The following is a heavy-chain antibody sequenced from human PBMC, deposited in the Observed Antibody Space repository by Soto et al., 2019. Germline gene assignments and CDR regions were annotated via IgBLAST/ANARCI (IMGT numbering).Heavy chain of an antibody. D-gene: IGHD3-16*02. CDR2: IYYSGST. CDR3: AHRMIAFGALIPGGFDY. V-gene: IGHV4-59*01. CDR1: GGSISSYY. Sequence: SETLSLTCTVSGGSISSYYWSWIPQPPGKGLEWNGYIYYSGSTNYNPSLKSRVTISVDTPKNQFSLKLSSVTAADTAVYYCAHRMIAFGALIPGGFDYWGEGTLV. J-gene: IGHJ4*02.